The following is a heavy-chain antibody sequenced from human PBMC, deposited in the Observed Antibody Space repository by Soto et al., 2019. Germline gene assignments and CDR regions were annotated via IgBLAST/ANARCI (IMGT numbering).Heavy chain of an antibody. J-gene: IGHJ4*02. D-gene: IGHD4-17*01. CDR2: IYYTGST. V-gene: IGHV4-61*01. CDR1: GGSVSSGSYY. Sequence: QVQLQESGPGLVKPSETLSLTCTVSGGSVSSGSYYWSWIRQPPGKGLEWIGYIYYTGSTNYNPSLEGRVTISVDTSKNQFSLKLSSVTAADTAVYYCANGTTVVIFFDYWGQGTLVTVSS. CDR3: ANGTTVVIFFDY.